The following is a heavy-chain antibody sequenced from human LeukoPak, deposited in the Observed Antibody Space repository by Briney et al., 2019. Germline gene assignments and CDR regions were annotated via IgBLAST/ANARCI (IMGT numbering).Heavy chain of an antibody. CDR3: ARRLAVTGRYYFDY. D-gene: IGHD4-11*01. V-gene: IGHV4-59*01. J-gene: IGHJ4*02. CDR1: GGSISTYY. CDR2: IYYSGIT. Sequence: MTSETLSLTCTVSGGSISTYYWTWIRQPPERGLEWLGYIYYSGITNYNPSLKSRVTMSVDTSRNQFSLRLNSVTAADTAVYYCARRLAVTGRYYFDYWGQGSLVTVSS.